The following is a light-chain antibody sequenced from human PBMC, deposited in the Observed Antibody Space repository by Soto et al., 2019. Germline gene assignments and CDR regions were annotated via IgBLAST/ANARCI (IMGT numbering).Light chain of an antibody. CDR2: AAS. J-gene: IGKJ4*01. V-gene: IGKV1-9*01. Sequence: DIQLTQSPSFLSASVGDRVTITCRASQGINDYLAWYQQKPGKAPKLLIYAASTLQREVPSRFSGSASGTEFTLTISSLQPEDFATYYCQQFNTYPLTFGGGNKVEVK. CDR3: QQFNTYPLT. CDR1: QGINDY.